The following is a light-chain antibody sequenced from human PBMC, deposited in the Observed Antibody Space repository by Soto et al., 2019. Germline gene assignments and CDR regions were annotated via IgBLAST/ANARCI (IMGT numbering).Light chain of an antibody. V-gene: IGKV1-17*01. J-gene: IGKJ5*01. CDR1: PGIRHD. CDR3: QQFNKDTST. Sequence: IDMTQSPTSLPASFGDRVTIAXRASPGIRHDFGWYQQKPGXAPKXXXSAXSSLQRGGPSRLSGSGSATEFTLTISSLQPSDFAIYYCQQFNKDTSTFGQGTRLEIK. CDR2: AXS.